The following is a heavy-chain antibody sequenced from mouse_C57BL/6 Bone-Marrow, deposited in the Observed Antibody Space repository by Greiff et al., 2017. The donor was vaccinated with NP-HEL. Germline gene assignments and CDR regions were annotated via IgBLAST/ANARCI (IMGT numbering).Heavy chain of an antibody. CDR1: GYSITSDY. Sequence: EVQRVESGPGLAKPSQTLSLTCSVTGYSITSDYWNWIRKFPGNKLEYMGYISYSGSTYYNPSLKSRISITRDTSKNQYYLQLNSVTTEDTATYYGARHYGSSHWYFDVWGTGTTVTVSS. D-gene: IGHD1-1*01. J-gene: IGHJ1*03. CDR2: ISYSGST. V-gene: IGHV3-8*01. CDR3: ARHYGSSHWYFDV.